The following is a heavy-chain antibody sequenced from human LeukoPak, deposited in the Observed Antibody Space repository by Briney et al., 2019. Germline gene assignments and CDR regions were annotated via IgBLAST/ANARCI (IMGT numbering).Heavy chain of an antibody. V-gene: IGHV3-48*03. Sequence: PGGSLRLSCAASGFTFSSYEMNWVRQAPGKGLEWVSYISSSGSTIYYADSVKGRFTISRDNAKNSLYLQMNSLRAEDTAVYYCARVQGSSGQPSYYYYGMDVWGQGTTVTVSS. CDR1: GFTFSSYE. CDR2: ISSSGSTI. CDR3: ARVQGSSGQPSYYYYGMDV. J-gene: IGHJ6*02. D-gene: IGHD6-19*01.